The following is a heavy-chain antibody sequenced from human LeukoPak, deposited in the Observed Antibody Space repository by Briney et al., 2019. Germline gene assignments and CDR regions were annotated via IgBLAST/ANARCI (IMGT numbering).Heavy chain of an antibody. V-gene: IGHV1-2*02. CDR2: INPNSGGT. CDR1: GYTFTGYY. CDR3: ARDSYGDYELDY. D-gene: IGHD4-17*01. Sequence: ASVKVSCKASGYTFTGYYMHWVRQAPGQGREWMGWINPNSGGTNYAQKFQGRVTMTRDTSISAAYMELSRLRSDDTAVYYCARDSYGDYELDYWGQGTLVTVSS. J-gene: IGHJ4*02.